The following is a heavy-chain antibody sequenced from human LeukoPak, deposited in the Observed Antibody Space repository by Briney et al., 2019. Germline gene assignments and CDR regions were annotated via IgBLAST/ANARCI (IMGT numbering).Heavy chain of an antibody. CDR1: GFTFSSYA. J-gene: IGHJ4*02. D-gene: IGHD4-17*01. Sequence: GGSLRLSCAASGFTFSSYAMNWVRQVPGKGLEWVSSITSSSTYIYYADSVKGRFTISRDNAKNSLFLQMNNLRAEDTAIYYCARVSGDYYHTVESWGQGTLVTVSS. V-gene: IGHV3-21*01. CDR3: ARVSGDYYHTVES. CDR2: ITSSSTYI.